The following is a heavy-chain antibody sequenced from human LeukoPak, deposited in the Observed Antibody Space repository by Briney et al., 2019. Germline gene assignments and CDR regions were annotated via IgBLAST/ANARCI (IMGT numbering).Heavy chain of an antibody. V-gene: IGHV3-7*03. CDR3: ARGHYGLDV. Sequence: PGGSLRLSCAASGFTLSSHWMSWVRQAPGKGLEWVAHINQDESEKSYVDSAKGRFTISRDNGKNSLYLQMSSLRVEDTGVYHCARGHYGLDVWGQGTTVTVSS. J-gene: IGHJ6*02. CDR2: INQDESEK. CDR1: GFTLSSHW.